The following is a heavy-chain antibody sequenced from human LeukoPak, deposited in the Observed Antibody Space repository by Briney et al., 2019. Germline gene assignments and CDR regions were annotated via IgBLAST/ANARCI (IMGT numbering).Heavy chain of an antibody. CDR3: ATLYCSGSHYIDY. CDR1: GFTFSSYW. Sequence: SGGSLRLSCAASGFTFSSYWMHWVRQAPGKGLVWVSRINSDGSSTSYADSVKGRFTISRDNAKNTLYLQMNSLRAEDTAVYYCATLYCSGSHYIDYWGQGTLVTVSS. CDR2: INSDGSST. D-gene: IGHD3-10*01. V-gene: IGHV3-74*01. J-gene: IGHJ4*02.